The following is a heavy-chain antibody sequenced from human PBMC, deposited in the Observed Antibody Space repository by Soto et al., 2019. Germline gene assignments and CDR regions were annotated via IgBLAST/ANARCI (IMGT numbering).Heavy chain of an antibody. CDR2: IKQDGSEK. J-gene: IGHJ4*02. Sequence: EVQLVESGGGLVQPGGSLRLSCAASGFTFSSYWMSWVRQAPGKGLEWVANIKQDGSEKYYVDSVKGRFTISRDNAKNSLYLQMNSLRAEDTAVYYCARETVDTAMVIDYWGQGTLVTVFS. V-gene: IGHV3-7*05. CDR3: ARETVDTAMVIDY. CDR1: GFTFSSYW. D-gene: IGHD5-18*01.